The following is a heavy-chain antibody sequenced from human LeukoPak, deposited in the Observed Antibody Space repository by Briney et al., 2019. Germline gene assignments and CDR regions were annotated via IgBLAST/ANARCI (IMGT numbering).Heavy chain of an antibody. CDR1: GFTFSSYS. J-gene: IGHJ3*02. Sequence: GGSLRLSCAASGFTFSSYSMNWVRQAPGKGLEWVSYISSSSSTIYYADSVKGRFTISRDNSKNTLYLQMNSLRAEDTAVYYCARDYGRGAFDIWGQGTMVTVSS. CDR2: ISSSSSTI. CDR3: ARDYGRGAFDI. D-gene: IGHD3-10*01. V-gene: IGHV3-48*01.